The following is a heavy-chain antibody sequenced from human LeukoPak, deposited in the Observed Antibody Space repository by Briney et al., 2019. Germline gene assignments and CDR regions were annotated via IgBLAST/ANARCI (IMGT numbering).Heavy chain of an antibody. CDR2: INPSGGST. J-gene: IGHJ3*02. D-gene: IGHD1-26*01. V-gene: IGHV1-46*01. Sequence: GASVKVSCKASGYTFTGYYMHWVRQAPGQGLEWMGIINPSGGSTSYAQKFQGRVTMTRDMSTSTVYMELSSLRSEDTAVYYCARGGSGDAFDIWGQGTMVTVSS. CDR3: ARGGSGDAFDI. CDR1: GYTFTGYY.